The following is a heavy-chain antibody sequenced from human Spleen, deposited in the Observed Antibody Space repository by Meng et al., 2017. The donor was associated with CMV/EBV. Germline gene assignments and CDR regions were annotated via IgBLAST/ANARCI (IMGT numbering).Heavy chain of an antibody. V-gene: IGHV1-2*02. CDR1: GYTFTGYY. D-gene: IGHD5-18*01. CDR3: ARYSYAYGVFDY. Sequence: ASVKVSCKASGYTFTGYYMHWVRQTPGQGLEWMGWINPNSGGTNYAQKFQGRVTMTRDTSISTASMELSRLRSDDSAFYYCARYSYAYGVFDYWGQGTLVTVSS. CDR2: INPNSGGT. J-gene: IGHJ4*02.